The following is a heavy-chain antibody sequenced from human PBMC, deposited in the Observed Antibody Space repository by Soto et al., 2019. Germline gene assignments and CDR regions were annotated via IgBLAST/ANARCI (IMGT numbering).Heavy chain of an antibody. CDR3: GRGRSGEVVVFY. CDR1: GYTFTGYY. V-gene: IGHV1-2*02. Sequence: QVQLVQSGAEVKKSGASVKVSCKASGYTFTGYYIHWVRQAPGQGLEWMGEIGPNSGDTKYAPKFQGRVTMPRDTSISTVYMELSNLSPDDPAVYYCGRGRSGEVVVFYWGQGTLVTVYS. CDR2: IGPNSGDT. J-gene: IGHJ4*02. D-gene: IGHD3-16*02.